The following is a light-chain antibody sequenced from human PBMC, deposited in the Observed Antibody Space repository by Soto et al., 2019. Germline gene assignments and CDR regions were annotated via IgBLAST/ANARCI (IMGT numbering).Light chain of an antibody. V-gene: IGLV2-14*01. CDR3: SSHTSGSTRV. CDR1: SSDVGGYDY. CDR2: EVT. Sequence: QSALTQPASVSGSPGQSIASSCTGASSDVGGYDYVSWYQQHPDKAPKLMIYEVTKRPSGVSNRFSGSKSGNTASLTISGLQPEDEADYYCSSHTSGSTRVFGSGTKDTV. J-gene: IGLJ1*01.